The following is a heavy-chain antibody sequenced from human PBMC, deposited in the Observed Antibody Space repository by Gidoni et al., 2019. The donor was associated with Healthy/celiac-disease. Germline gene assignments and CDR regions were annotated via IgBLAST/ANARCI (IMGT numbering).Heavy chain of an antibody. Sequence: QLQLQESGPGLVKPSETLSLTCTVSGGSISSSSYYWGWIRQPPGKGLEWIGSIYYSGSTYYTPSLKSRVTISVDTSKNQFSLKLSSVTAADTAVYYCARHHAVDIVVVPAAIDYWGQGTLVTVSS. CDR2: IYYSGST. CDR3: ARHHAVDIVVVPAAIDY. J-gene: IGHJ4*02. D-gene: IGHD2-2*01. CDR1: GGSISSSSYY. V-gene: IGHV4-39*01.